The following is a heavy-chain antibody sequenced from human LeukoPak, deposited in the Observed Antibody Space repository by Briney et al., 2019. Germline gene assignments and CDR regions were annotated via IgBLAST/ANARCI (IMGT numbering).Heavy chain of an antibody. CDR1: GVTFSGYA. D-gene: IGHD5-12*01. CDR2: VSGSGSHT. V-gene: IGHV3-23*01. CDR3: AKDERGYDCYFDY. Sequence: GVSLRLSCAASGVTFSGYAMSWVRQAPGKGLEWVSSVSGSGSHTYYADSVKGRFTISRDNSKNTLYLQMDSLRAEDAAVYYCAKDERGYDCYFDYWGQGALVTVSS. J-gene: IGHJ4*02.